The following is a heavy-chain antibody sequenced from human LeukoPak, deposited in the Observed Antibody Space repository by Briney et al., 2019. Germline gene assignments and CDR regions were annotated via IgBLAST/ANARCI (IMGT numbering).Heavy chain of an antibody. V-gene: IGHV3-64*01. D-gene: IGHD3-10*01. CDR3: ARDVGSGSKAFDI. CDR1: GFTFSSYA. Sequence: GGSLRLSCAASGFTFSSYAMFWVRQAPGRGLEYVSTITTNGGNTFYANSVKGRFTISGDNSKNTLYLQMGSLRAEDMAVYYCARDVGSGSKAFDIWGQGTMVTVSS. CDR2: ITTNGGNT. J-gene: IGHJ3*02.